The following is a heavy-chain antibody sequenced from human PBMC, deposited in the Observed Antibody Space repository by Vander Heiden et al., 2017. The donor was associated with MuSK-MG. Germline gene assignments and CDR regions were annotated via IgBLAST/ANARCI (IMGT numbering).Heavy chain of an antibody. V-gene: IGHV4-34*01. CDR2: INHSGST. D-gene: IGHD4-17*01. CDR3: ARGRANDYGGNRYFDY. J-gene: IGHJ4*02. Sequence: QVQLQQWGAGLLKPSETLSPTCAVDGGSFSGYYWSWIRQPPGKGLEWIGEINHSGSTNYNPSLKSRVTISVDTSKNQFSLKLSSVTAADTAVYYCARGRANDYGGNRYFDYWGQGTLVTVSS. CDR1: GGSFSGYY.